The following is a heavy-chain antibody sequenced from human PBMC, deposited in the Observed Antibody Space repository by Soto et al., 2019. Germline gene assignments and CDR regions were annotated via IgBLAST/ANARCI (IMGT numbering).Heavy chain of an antibody. CDR3: ARESKYYDFWSGYPDAFDI. CDR1: GLTFSSYG. D-gene: IGHD3-3*01. V-gene: IGHV3-33*01. Sequence: QVQLVESGGGVVQPGRSLRLSCAASGLTFSSYGMHWVRQAPGKGLEWVAVIWYDGSNKYYADSVKGRFTISRDNSKNTLYLQMNSLRAEDTAVYYCARESKYYDFWSGYPDAFDIWGQGTMVTVSS. J-gene: IGHJ3*02. CDR2: IWYDGSNK.